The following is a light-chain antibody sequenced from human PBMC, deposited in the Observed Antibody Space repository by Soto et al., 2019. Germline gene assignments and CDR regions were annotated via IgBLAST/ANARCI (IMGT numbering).Light chain of an antibody. CDR1: QSVSSY. J-gene: IGKJ2*01. Sequence: EIVLTQSPATLSLSPGERATLSCRASQSVSSYLAWYQQKPGQAPRLLIYDASNSATGIPARFSGSGSGTDFTLTISSLEPEDVAVYYCQQRSNWPRTFGQGTKLEIK. CDR2: DAS. CDR3: QQRSNWPRT. V-gene: IGKV3-11*01.